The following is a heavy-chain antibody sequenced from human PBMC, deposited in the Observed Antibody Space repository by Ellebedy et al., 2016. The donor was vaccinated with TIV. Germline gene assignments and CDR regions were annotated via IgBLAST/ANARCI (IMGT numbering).Heavy chain of an antibody. CDR3: AKDGDVEQQLKGYFDL. V-gene: IGHV3-9*01. Sequence: GGSLRLSXAASGFTFDDYAMHWVRQAPGKGLEWVSGISWNSGSIGYADSVKGRFTISRDNAKNSLYLQMNSLRAEDTALYYCAKDGDVEQQLKGYFDLWGRGTLVTVSS. J-gene: IGHJ2*01. CDR2: ISWNSGSI. D-gene: IGHD6-13*01. CDR1: GFTFDDYA.